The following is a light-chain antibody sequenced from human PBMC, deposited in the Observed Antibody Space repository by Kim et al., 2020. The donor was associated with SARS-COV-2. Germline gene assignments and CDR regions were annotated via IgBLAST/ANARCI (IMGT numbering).Light chain of an antibody. CDR2: LNSDGSH. CDR3: QTWGTGLGV. CDR1: SGHSSYA. Sequence: ASVKPTCTLSSGHSSYAIAWHQQQPGKGPRYLMKLNSDGSHSKGDGIPDRFSGSSSGAERYLTISSLQSEDEADYYCQTWGTGLGVFGTGTKVTVL. J-gene: IGLJ1*01. V-gene: IGLV4-69*01.